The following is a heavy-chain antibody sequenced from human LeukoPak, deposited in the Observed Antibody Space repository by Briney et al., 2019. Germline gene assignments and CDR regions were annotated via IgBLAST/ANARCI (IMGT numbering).Heavy chain of an antibody. CDR1: GGSFSGYY. V-gene: IGHV4-34*01. Sequence: SETLSLTCAVYGGSFSGYYWSWIRQPPGKGLEWIGEINHSGSTNYNPSLTSRVTISVDTSKNQFSLKLSSVTAADTAVYYCARKGVLLGYCSGGSCYSSWFDPWGQGTLVTVSS. D-gene: IGHD2-15*01. J-gene: IGHJ5*02. CDR3: ARKGVLLGYCSGGSCYSSWFDP. CDR2: INHSGST.